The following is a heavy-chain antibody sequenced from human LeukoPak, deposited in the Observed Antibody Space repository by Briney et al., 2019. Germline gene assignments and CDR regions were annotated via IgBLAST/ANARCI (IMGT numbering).Heavy chain of an antibody. Sequence: SETLSLTCTVSGGSISSSSYYWSWIRQPPGKGLEWIGSIYYSGSTYYNPSLKSRVTISVDTSKNQFSLKLSSVTAADTAVYYCASLSGYSYGYYFDYWGQGTLVTVSS. CDR1: GGSISSSSYY. CDR3: ASLSGYSYGYYFDY. J-gene: IGHJ4*02. D-gene: IGHD5-18*01. CDR2: IYYSGST. V-gene: IGHV4-39*07.